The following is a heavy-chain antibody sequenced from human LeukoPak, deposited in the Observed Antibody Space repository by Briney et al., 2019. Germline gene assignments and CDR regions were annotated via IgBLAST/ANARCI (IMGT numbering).Heavy chain of an antibody. V-gene: IGHV1-2*02. CDR3: ARGRRYSSSWSSPDFDY. CDR2: INPNSGGT. J-gene: IGHJ4*02. CDR1: GYTFTGYY. D-gene: IGHD6-13*01. Sequence: ASVKVSCKASGYTFTGYYMHWVRQAPGQGLEWMGWINPNSGGTNYAQKFQGRVTMTRDTSISTAYMELSRLRSDDTAVYYCARGRRYSSSWSSPDFDYWGQGTLVTVSS.